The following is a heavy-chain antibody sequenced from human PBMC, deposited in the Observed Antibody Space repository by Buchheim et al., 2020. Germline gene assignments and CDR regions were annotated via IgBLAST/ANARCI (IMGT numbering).Heavy chain of an antibody. V-gene: IGHV3-30*18. CDR3: AKFLSSGWYSDY. CDR2: ISYDGSNK. D-gene: IGHD6-19*01. CDR1: GFTFSSYG. J-gene: IGHJ4*02. Sequence: QVQLVESGGGVVQPGRSLRLSCAASGFTFSSYGMHWVRQAPGKGLEWVAVISYDGSNKYYADSVKGRFTISRDNSKKTLYLQMNSLRAEDTAVYYCAKFLSSGWYSDYWGQGTL.